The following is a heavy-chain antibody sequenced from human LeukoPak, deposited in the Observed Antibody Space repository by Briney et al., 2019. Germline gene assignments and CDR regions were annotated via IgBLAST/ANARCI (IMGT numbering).Heavy chain of an antibody. D-gene: IGHD2-21*02. CDR3: AKDHDNGDYYYYFDS. Sequence: PGGSLRLSCAASGFMFSTSGMSWVRQAPGKGLECVSDISGSGATTSYADSVKGRFTISRDNSKHMLYLQMDSLRVEDTALYFCAKDHDNGDYYYYFDSWGQGTLVTVSS. CDR2: ISGSGATT. CDR1: GFMFSTSG. V-gene: IGHV3-23*01. J-gene: IGHJ4*02.